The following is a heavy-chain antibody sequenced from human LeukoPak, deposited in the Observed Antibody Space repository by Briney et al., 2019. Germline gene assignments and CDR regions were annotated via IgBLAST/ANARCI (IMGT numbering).Heavy chain of an antibody. Sequence: ASVKVSCKASSYTFTSYGISWVRQAPGQGLEWMGWINAYNGDTDYAQNLQGRLTMTTETSTSTAYMELRSLRSDDTAVYYCARDGSGVWFDPWGQGTLLTVSS. CDR1: SYTFTSYG. V-gene: IGHV1-18*01. CDR2: INAYNGDT. J-gene: IGHJ5*02. CDR3: ARDGSGVWFDP. D-gene: IGHD3-10*01.